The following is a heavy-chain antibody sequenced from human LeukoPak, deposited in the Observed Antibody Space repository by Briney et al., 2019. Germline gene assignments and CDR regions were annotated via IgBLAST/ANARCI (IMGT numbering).Heavy chain of an antibody. J-gene: IGHJ4*02. V-gene: IGHV1-69*04. CDR1: GGTSSSYA. CDR3: ARIPKMATTYYFDY. Sequence: SVKVSCKASGGTSSSYAISWVRQAPGQGLEWMGRIIPILGIANYAQKFQGRVTITADKSTSTAYMELSSLRSEDTAVYYCARIPKMATTYYFDYWGQGTLVTVSS. CDR2: IIPILGIA. D-gene: IGHD5-24*01.